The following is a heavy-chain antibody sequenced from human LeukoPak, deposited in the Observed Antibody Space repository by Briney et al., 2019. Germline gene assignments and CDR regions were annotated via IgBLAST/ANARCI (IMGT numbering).Heavy chain of an antibody. V-gene: IGHV3-33*01. Sequence: PGGSLRLSCAASGFTFSNYGMHWVRQAPGKGLEWVAVIWYDGSNKYYADSVKGRFTLSRDNSKNTLFLQMNSLRPEDTAVYFCARDLTQLALFDYWGQGTLLTVSS. D-gene: IGHD6-13*01. CDR1: GFTFSNYG. CDR2: IWYDGSNK. CDR3: ARDLTQLALFDY. J-gene: IGHJ4*02.